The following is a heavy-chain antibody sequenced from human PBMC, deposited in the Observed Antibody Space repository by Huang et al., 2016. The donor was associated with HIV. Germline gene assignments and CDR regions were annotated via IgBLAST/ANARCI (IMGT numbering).Heavy chain of an antibody. D-gene: IGHD2-2*01. CDR1: GYTFNGYW. CDR2: IYPRDSDT. Sequence: EVQLVQSGAVVKKPGESLKISCKGSGYTFNGYWIGWVRRMPGKGLEWMGIIYPRDSDTTDSPAFQGQVTISADKSISTAYWQWSGLKASDTAMYYCARQGVGDFVVEPTGLGAFDIWGQGTMVTVSS. CDR3: ARQGVGDFVVEPTGLGAFDI. V-gene: IGHV5-51*01. J-gene: IGHJ3*02.